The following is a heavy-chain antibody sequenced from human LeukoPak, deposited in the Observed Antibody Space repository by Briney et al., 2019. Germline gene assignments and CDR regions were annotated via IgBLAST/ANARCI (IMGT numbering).Heavy chain of an antibody. J-gene: IGHJ5*02. CDR2: ISSSGSTI. V-gene: IGHV3-48*03. CDR1: GFTFSSYE. CDR3: ARERLWFGRNWFDP. Sequence: GGSLRLSCAASGFTFSSYEMNWVRQAPGKGLEWVSYISSSGSTIYCADSVKGRFTISRDNAKNSLYLQMNSLRAEDTAVYYCARERLWFGRNWFDPWGQGTLVTVSS. D-gene: IGHD3-10*01.